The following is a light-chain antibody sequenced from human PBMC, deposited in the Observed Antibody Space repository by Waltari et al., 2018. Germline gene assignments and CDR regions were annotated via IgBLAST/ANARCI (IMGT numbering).Light chain of an antibody. CDR1: QTVDSW. V-gene: IGKV1-5*03. CDR3: QQYISYPWT. Sequence: DIQMTQSPSTLSASVGDRVIMSCRASQTVDSWLAWYQQKPGQAHKLLIYKASSLESGVASRFSGSGSGTEFTLTISSLQPDDFATYYCQQYISYPWTFGQGTKVEIK. J-gene: IGKJ1*01. CDR2: KAS.